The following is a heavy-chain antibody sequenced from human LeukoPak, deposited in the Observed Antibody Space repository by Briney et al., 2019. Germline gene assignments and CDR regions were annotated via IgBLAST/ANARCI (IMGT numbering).Heavy chain of an antibody. CDR3: ARGYCTSDYCYVPFDR. CDR1: GGSMKTYY. J-gene: IGHJ4*02. V-gene: IGHV4-59*08. Sequence: PSETLTLTCTVSGGSMKTYYWSWIRQPPGKGLEWNGYLYYTGTTNYNPSLKSRVTMSVDPPANQFTLNLTSVTAADTAGYYCARGYCTSDYCYVPFDRWGQGTLVTVSS. D-gene: IGHD2-8*02. CDR2: LYYTGTT.